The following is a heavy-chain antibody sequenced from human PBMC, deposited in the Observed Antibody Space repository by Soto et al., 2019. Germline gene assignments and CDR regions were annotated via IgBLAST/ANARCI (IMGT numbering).Heavy chain of an antibody. CDR1: GYTFTSYG. D-gene: IGHD4-17*01. CDR3: ARDEQQGTTVTTYI. CDR2: ISAYNGNT. J-gene: IGHJ3*02. V-gene: IGHV1-18*01. Sequence: QVQLVQSGAEVKKPGASVKVSCKASGYTFTSYGISWVRQAPGQGLEWMGWISAYNGNTNYAQKPQGSDTMTTETSTRTAYMELRARRSDDPPVYYCARDEQQGTTVTTYIWGQGTRVTVSS.